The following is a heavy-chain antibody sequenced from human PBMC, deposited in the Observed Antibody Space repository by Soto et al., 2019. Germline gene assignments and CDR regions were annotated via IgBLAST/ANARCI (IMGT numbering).Heavy chain of an antibody. CDR1: GGSISSGGYS. CDR2: IYHSGST. J-gene: IGHJ5*02. Sequence: SETLSLTCAVSGGSISSGGYSWSWIRQPPGKGLEWIGYIYHSGSTYYNPSLKSRVTISVDRSKNQFSLKLSSVTAADTAVYYCARDSSGASWFDPWGQGTLVTV. CDR3: ARDSSGASWFDP. D-gene: IGHD3-22*01. V-gene: IGHV4-30-2*01.